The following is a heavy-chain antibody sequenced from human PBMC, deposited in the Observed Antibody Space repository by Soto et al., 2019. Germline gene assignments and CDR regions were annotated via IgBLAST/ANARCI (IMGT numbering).Heavy chain of an antibody. CDR3: ARRYASCFDY. CDR1: GGSISGSSYY. D-gene: IGHD2-2*01. J-gene: IGHJ4*02. CDR2: IYYSGST. Sequence: SETLSLTCTVSGGSISGSSYYWGWIRQPPGKGLEWIGYIYYSGSTNYNPSLKSRVTISVDTSKNQFSLKLSSVTAADTAVYYCARRYASCFDYRGQGPLITVAS. V-gene: IGHV4-61*05.